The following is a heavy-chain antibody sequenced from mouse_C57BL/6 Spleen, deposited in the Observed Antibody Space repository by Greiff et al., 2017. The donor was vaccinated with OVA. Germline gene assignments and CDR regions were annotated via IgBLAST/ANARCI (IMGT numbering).Heavy chain of an antibody. J-gene: IGHJ4*01. Sequence: QVQLQQSGPGLVQPSQSLSITCTVSGFSLTSYGVHWVRQSPGKGLEWLGVIWRGGSTDYNAAFMSRLSITKDNSKSQVFFKMNSLQADDTAIYYCAKIEAYYSNYGYAMDYWGQGTSVTVSS. CDR1: GFSLTSYG. D-gene: IGHD2-5*01. CDR3: AKIEAYYSNYGYAMDY. CDR2: IWRGGST. V-gene: IGHV2-5*01.